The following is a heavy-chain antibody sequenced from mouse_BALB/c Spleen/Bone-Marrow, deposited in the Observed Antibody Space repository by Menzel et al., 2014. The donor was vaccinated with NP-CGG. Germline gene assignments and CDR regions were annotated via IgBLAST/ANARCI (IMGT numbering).Heavy chain of an antibody. CDR3: TTLTGTSY. J-gene: IGHJ3*01. CDR1: GFTFSGYT. V-gene: IGHV5-12-2*01. D-gene: IGHD4-1*01. Sequence: EVKLVESGGGLVQPGGSLKLSCAASGFTFSGYTMSWVRQTPEKRLEWVAFITNGGGNTYYPDTVKGRFTISGDNAKNTLYLQMSSLKSEDTAIYYCTTLTGTSYWGQGTLVTVSA. CDR2: ITNGGGNT.